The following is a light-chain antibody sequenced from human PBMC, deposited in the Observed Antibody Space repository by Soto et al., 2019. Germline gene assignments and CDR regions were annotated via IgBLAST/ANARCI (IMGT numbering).Light chain of an antibody. Sequence: QSALTQPASVSGSPGQWITISCIGTSSDVGGYNYVSWYQQHPGKAPKLMIYEVSNRPSGVSNRFSGSKSGNTASLTISGLQAEDEAEYYCSSYTSSSSLGVFGTGTELTVL. V-gene: IGLV2-14*03. CDR2: EVS. CDR1: SSDVGGYNY. CDR3: SSYTSSSSLGV. J-gene: IGLJ1*01.